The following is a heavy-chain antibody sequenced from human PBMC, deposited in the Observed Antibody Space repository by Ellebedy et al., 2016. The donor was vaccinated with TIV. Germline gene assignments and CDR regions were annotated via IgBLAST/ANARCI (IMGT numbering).Heavy chain of an antibody. CDR3: ARGGSGGSGSPHPGY. Sequence: ASVKVSXXTSGYTFSNYGVNWVRQAPGQGLEWMGWISGDNGNTNYAQKLQGRVTMTTDTSTSTAYMELRSLTSDDTAVYYCARGGSGGSGSPHPGYWGQGTLVTVSS. V-gene: IGHV1-18*01. CDR2: ISGDNGNT. D-gene: IGHD3-10*01. J-gene: IGHJ4*02. CDR1: GYTFSNYG.